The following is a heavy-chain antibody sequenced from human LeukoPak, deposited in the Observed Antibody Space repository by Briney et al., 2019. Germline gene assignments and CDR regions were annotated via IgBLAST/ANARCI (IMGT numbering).Heavy chain of an antibody. V-gene: IGHV1-69*04. D-gene: IGHD3-3*01. CDR3: ARDFSPCDLSY. J-gene: IGHJ4*02. Sequence: SVKVSCKASEGTFSSYAISWVRQAPGQGLEWMGRIIPILGIANYAQKFQGRVTITADKSTSTAYMELSSLRSEDTAVYYCARDFSPCDLSYWGQGTLVTVSS. CDR2: IIPILGIA. CDR1: EGTFSSYA.